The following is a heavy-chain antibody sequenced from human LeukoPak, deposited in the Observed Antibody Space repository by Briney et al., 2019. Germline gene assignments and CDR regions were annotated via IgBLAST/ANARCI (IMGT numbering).Heavy chain of an antibody. D-gene: IGHD3-10*01. V-gene: IGHV4-38-2*01. J-gene: IGHJ4*02. CDR2: IYNSGST. Sequence: SETLSLTCAVSGYSISSGYYWGWIRQPPGKGLEWIGGIYNSGSTYYNPSLKSRVTISVDTSKNQFSLKLSSVTAADTAVYYCARRSDGSGGDYWGQGTLVTVSS. CDR1: GYSISSGYY. CDR3: ARRSDGSGGDY.